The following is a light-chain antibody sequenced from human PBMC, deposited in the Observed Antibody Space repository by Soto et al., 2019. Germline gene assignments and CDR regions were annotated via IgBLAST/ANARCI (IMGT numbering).Light chain of an antibody. CDR2: EVS. J-gene: IGLJ2*01. CDR1: SSDVRSYNL. V-gene: IGLV2-23*02. Sequence: QSALTQPASVSGSPGQSITISCTGTSSDVRSYNLVSWYQQHPGKAPKLMIYEVSKRPSGVSNRFSGSKSGNTASLTISRLQAEDEADYYCCSSAGSSSAVFGGGTKLTVL. CDR3: CSSAGSSSAV.